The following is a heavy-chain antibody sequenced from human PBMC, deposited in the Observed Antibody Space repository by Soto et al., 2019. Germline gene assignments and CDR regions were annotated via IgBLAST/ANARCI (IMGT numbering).Heavy chain of an antibody. Sequence: ASVKVSCKASGYTFTSYGISWVRQAPGQGLEWMGWISAYNGNTNYAQKLQGRVTMTTDTSTSTAYMGLRSLRSDDTAVYYCARDDYGVDYYYGMDVWGQGTTVTGSS. CDR3: ARDDYGVDYYYGMDV. D-gene: IGHD4-17*01. CDR2: ISAYNGNT. V-gene: IGHV1-18*01. CDR1: GYTFTSYG. J-gene: IGHJ6*02.